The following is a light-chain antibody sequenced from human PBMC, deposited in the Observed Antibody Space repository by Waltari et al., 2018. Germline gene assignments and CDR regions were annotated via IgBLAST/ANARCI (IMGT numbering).Light chain of an antibody. CDR1: SSDVGGYNY. CDR2: DVS. Sequence: QSALTQPASVSGSPGQSLTISCPRTSSDVGGYNYVPWYQPHPGKAPKLMIYDVSNRPSGVSNRFSGSKSGNTASLTISGLQAEDEADYYCSSYTSSSGVFGGGTKLTVL. CDR3: SSYTSSSGV. J-gene: IGLJ2*01. V-gene: IGLV2-14*03.